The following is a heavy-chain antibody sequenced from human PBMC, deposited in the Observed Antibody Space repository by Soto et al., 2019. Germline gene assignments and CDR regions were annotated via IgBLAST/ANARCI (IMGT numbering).Heavy chain of an antibody. CDR3: ARHDYDSSGYFYGMDV. CDR1: GCSFTSYW. J-gene: IGHJ6*02. D-gene: IGHD3-22*01. Sequence: GESLKISCKGSGCSFTSYWISWVRQMPGKGLEWMGRIDPSDSYTNYSPSFQGRVTISADKSISTAYLQWSSLKASDTAMYYCARHDYDSSGYFYGMDVWGQGTTVTVSS. V-gene: IGHV5-10-1*01. CDR2: IDPSDSYT.